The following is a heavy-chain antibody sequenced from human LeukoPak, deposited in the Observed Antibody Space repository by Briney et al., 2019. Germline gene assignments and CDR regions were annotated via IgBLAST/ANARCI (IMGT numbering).Heavy chain of an antibody. J-gene: IGHJ6*02. CDR1: GGSLSSYS. D-gene: IGHD6-13*01. Sequence: SETLSLTCTVSGGSLSSYSWSWVRQPPGQGLEWIGDIYYSVSTNYNPSLTSRVTISVDTSKNQFSLKLSSVTAASTAVYYCARVEYSSSWYEYYYYGMDVWGQGTTVTVSS. CDR3: ARVEYSSSWYEYYYYGMDV. CDR2: IYYSVST. V-gene: IGHV4-59*01.